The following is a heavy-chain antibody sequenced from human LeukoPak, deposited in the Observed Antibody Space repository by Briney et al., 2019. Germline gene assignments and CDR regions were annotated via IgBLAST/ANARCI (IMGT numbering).Heavy chain of an antibody. V-gene: IGHV3-7*03. CDR1: GFSFRSYW. J-gene: IGHJ2*01. CDR3: AKDRLRGSSSYWYFDL. Sequence: GGSLRLSCAASGFSFRSYWMSWVRQAPGKGLEWVANIKQDGSEKYYVDSVKGRFTISRDNAKNTLYLQMNSLRAEDTALYYCAKDRLRGSSSYWYFDLWGRGTLVTVSS. D-gene: IGHD1-26*01. CDR2: IKQDGSEK.